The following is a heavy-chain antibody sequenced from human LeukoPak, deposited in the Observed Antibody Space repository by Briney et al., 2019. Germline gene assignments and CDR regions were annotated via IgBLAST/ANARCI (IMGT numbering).Heavy chain of an antibody. CDR2: ISSSAHI. Sequence: GGSLRLSCAASGFTFSSYSMNWVRQAPGKGLEWVSFISSSAHINYADSVKGRFTISRDNPRNSLYLQMNSLRAEDTAVYYCARDIGGSYTAIDYWGQGTLVTVSS. CDR1: GFTFSSYS. CDR3: ARDIGGSYTAIDY. D-gene: IGHD1-26*01. J-gene: IGHJ4*02. V-gene: IGHV3-21*01.